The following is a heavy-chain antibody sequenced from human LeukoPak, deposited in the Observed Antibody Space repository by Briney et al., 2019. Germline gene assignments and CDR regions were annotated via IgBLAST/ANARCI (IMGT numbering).Heavy chain of an antibody. CDR2: INHSGST. Sequence: SETLSLTCAVYGGSFSGYYWSWIRQPPGKGLEWIGEINHSGSTNYNPSLKSRVTISADTSKNQFSLKLSSVTAADTAVYYCATYSSSSGRNYYYYGMDVWGQGTTVTVSS. CDR3: ATYSSSSGRNYYYYGMDV. D-gene: IGHD6-13*01. J-gene: IGHJ6*02. CDR1: GGSFSGYY. V-gene: IGHV4-34*01.